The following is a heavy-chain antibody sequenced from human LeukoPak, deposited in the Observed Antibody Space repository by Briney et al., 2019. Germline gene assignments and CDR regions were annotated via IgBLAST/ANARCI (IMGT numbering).Heavy chain of an antibody. CDR3: ARDWSGDAFDI. CDR2: ISSSSSYI. CDR1: GFTFSSYS. Sequence: GGSLRLSCAASGFTFSSYSMNWVRQAPGKGLEWVPSISSSSSYIYYADSVKGRFTISRDNAKNSLYPQMNSLRAEDTAVYYCARDWSGDAFDIWGQGTMVTVSS. V-gene: IGHV3-21*01. J-gene: IGHJ3*02.